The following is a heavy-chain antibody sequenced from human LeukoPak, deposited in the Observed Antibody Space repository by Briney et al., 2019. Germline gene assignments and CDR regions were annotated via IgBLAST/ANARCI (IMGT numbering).Heavy chain of an antibody. D-gene: IGHD6-19*01. J-gene: IGHJ3*02. CDR2: IIPIFGTA. CDR3: ARDRGSGWYRDAFDI. Sequence: GASVKVSCKASGGTFSSYAISWVRQAPGQGLEWMGGIIPIFGTANYAQKFQGRVTITRDTSASTAYMELSSLRSEDTAVYYCARDRGSGWYRDAFDIWGQGTMVTVSS. V-gene: IGHV1-69*05. CDR1: GGTFSSYA.